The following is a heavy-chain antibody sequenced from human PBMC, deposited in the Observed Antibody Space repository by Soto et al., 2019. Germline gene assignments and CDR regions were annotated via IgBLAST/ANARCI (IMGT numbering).Heavy chain of an antibody. Sequence: PAESLKISCRTSGYIFTSYWIAWGRQMPGKGLEWMGIIFPSDSDTRYSPSFQGQVTISADRSTSTVFLQWASLKASDTAVYFCARKDKSGYFNWFDPWGQGTLVTVSS. CDR1: GYIFTSYW. D-gene: IGHD3-22*01. V-gene: IGHV5-51*01. CDR3: ARKDKSGYFNWFDP. J-gene: IGHJ5*02. CDR2: IFPSDSDT.